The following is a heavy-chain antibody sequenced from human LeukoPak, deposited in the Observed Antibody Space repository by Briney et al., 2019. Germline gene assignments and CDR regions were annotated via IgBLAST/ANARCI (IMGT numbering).Heavy chain of an antibody. Sequence: GRSLRLSCAASGFTFSSYGMHWVRQAPGKGLEGVAVIWYDGSNKYYADSVKGRFTLSRDNSQNTLYLQMNSLRAEDTAVYYCARRAHGVVIDYWGQGTLVTVSS. V-gene: IGHV3-33*01. J-gene: IGHJ4*02. CDR1: GFTFSSYG. CDR3: ARRAHGVVIDY. D-gene: IGHD3-3*01. CDR2: IWYDGSNK.